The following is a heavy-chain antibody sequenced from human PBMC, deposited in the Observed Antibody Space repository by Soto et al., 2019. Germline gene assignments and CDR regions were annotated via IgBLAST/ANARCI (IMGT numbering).Heavy chain of an antibody. CDR2: ISGSGGVT. CDR1: GFTFSSYS. D-gene: IGHD2-15*01. Sequence: EVQLLESGGGLAQPGGSLRLSCAASGFTFSSYSMNWVRQAPGKGLEWVSLISGSGGVTSYADSVKGRFTISRDNSKNSLLRQMRGLRDEDTAADYGAKVTDSVVSRCDDGIDIWGHGTLVTVS. V-gene: IGHV3-23*01. J-gene: IGHJ3*02. CDR3: AKVTDSVVSRCDDGIDI.